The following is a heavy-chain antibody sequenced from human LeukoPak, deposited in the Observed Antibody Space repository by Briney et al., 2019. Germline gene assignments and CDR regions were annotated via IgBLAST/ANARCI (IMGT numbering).Heavy chain of an antibody. J-gene: IGHJ4*02. V-gene: IGHV4-39*01. CDR2: VYYSGST. D-gene: IGHD5-18*01. CDR1: GGSISSSTDF. CDR3: ARPRGYSYGYEDH. Sequence: PSETLSLTCTVSGGSISSSTDFWGWIRQPPGKGLEWIGSVYYSGSTYYNPSLKSRVTMSVDTSKSQFSLKLSSVTAADTAVYYCARPRGYSYGYEDHWGQGILVTVSS.